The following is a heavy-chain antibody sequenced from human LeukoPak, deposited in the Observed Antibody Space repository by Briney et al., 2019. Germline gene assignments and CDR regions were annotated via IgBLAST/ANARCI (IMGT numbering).Heavy chain of an antibody. J-gene: IGHJ4*02. CDR3: AREGPYYDCWSGYYVVDY. D-gene: IGHD3-3*01. V-gene: IGHV4-34*01. Sequence: PSETLSLTCAVYGGSFSGYYWSWIRQPPGKGLEWIGEINHSGSTNYNPSLKSRVTISVDTSKNQFSLKLSSVTAADTAVYYCAREGPYYDCWSGYYVVDYWGQGTLVTVSS. CDR2: INHSGST. CDR1: GGSFSGYY.